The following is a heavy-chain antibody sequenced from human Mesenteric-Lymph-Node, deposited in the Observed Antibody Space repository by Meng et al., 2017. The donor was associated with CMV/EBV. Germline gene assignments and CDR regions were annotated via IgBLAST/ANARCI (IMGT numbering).Heavy chain of an antibody. CDR2: INHSGST. J-gene: IGHJ4*02. Sequence: VRVHPWGAGLLKPSETLSVTCAVYGGSFSGYYWNWIRQSPEKGLEWIGEINHSGSTTYNPSFTSRIIISVDTSTNQISLNMSSVTAADTAVYYCARGSSYDILTGYFDYWGQGALVTVSS. V-gene: IGHV4-34*01. D-gene: IGHD3-9*01. CDR3: ARGSSYDILTGYFDY. CDR1: GGSFSGYY.